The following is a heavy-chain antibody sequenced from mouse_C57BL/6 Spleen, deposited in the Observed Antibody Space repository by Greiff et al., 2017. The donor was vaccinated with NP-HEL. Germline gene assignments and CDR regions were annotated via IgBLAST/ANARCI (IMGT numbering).Heavy chain of an antibody. CDR2: INPSSGYT. CDR3: ARWTAQAQDAMDY. CDR1: GYTFTSYT. D-gene: IGHD3-2*02. J-gene: IGHJ4*01. Sequence: QVHVKQSGAELARPGASVKMSCKASGYTFTSYTMHWVKQRPGQGLEWIGYINPSSGYTKYNQKFKDKATLTADKSSSTAYMQLSSLTSEDSAVYYCARWTAQAQDAMDYWGQGTSVTVSS. V-gene: IGHV1-4*01.